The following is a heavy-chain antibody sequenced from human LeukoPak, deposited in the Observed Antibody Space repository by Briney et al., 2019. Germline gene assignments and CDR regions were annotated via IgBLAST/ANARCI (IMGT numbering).Heavy chain of an antibody. D-gene: IGHD1-26*01. Sequence: GGSLRLSCAASGFTFSSYSMSWVRQAPGKGLEWVANIKPDDNEKYYVDSVKGRFTISRDNAKYSLYLQMNSLRVEDTAVYYCARSYSLYDYWGQGTLVTVSS. CDR1: GFTFSSYS. CDR3: ARSYSLYDY. CDR2: IKPDDNEK. J-gene: IGHJ4*02. V-gene: IGHV3-7*01.